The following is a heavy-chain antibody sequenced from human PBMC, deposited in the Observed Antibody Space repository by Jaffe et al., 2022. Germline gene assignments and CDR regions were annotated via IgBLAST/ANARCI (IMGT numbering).Heavy chain of an antibody. D-gene: IGHD4-4*01. J-gene: IGHJ5*02. CDR3: ARHPQSNYDPLWFDP. V-gene: IGHV4-39*01. Sequence: QLQLQESGPGLVKPSETLSLTCTVSAGPIISTTYWGWIRQPPGKGLEWIGSVYYSGSTYYNPSLKSRVTVSVDTSKNQFSLKLSSVTAADTAVYYCARHPQSNYDPLWFDPWGQGTLVTVSS. CDR2: VYYSGST. CDR1: AGPIISTTY.